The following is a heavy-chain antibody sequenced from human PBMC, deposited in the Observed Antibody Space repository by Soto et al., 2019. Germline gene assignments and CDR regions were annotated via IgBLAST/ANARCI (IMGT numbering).Heavy chain of an antibody. V-gene: IGHV4-59*01. J-gene: IGHJ5*02. CDR1: GGSISSYY. CDR2: IYYSGST. CDR3: ARDGGYCSGGSCYAWFAP. D-gene: IGHD2-15*01. Sequence: PSETLSLTCTVSGGSISSYYWSWIRQPPGKGLEWIGYIYYSGSTNYNPSLKSRVTISVDTSKNQFSLKLSSVTAADTAVYYCARDGGYCSGGSCYAWFAPRGQGTLVTVSS.